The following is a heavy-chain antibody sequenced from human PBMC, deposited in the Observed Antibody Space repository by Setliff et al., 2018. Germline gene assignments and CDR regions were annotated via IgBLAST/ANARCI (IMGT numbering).Heavy chain of an antibody. V-gene: IGHV4-34*01. CDR2: INYLGNT. Sequence: SETLSLTCAVYGGSFSDTYWSWIRQPPGKGLEWIGDINYLGNTNYNPSLKTRVTISVDTSKNQFSLKLSSVTAADTAVYYCARLWRRIQQIDYWGQGTLVTVSS. CDR3: ARLWRRIQQIDY. J-gene: IGHJ4*02. D-gene: IGHD3-10*01. CDR1: GGSFSDTY.